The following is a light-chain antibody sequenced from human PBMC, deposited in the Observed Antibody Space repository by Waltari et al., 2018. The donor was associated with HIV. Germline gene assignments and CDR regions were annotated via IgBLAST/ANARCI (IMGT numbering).Light chain of an antibody. Sequence: DIVMTQSPLSLPVTPGEPASISCRSSQSLLHSNGYNYLAWYLQKPGQSPQLLTYLGSSRASGVPDRFSGSGSGTDFTLKINRVEAEDVGVYYYMQSLLIPATFGQGTKVEIK. CDR1: QSLLHSNGYNY. J-gene: IGKJ1*01. CDR2: LGS. V-gene: IGKV2-28*01. CDR3: MQSLLIPAT.